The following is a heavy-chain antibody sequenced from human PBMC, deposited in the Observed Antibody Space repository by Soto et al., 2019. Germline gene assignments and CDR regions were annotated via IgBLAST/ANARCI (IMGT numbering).Heavy chain of an antibody. CDR2: IYYSGST. CDR3: ARLYDSSGYYFENDHYFDY. Sequence: SETLSLTCTVSGGSISSSSYYWGWIRQPPGKGLEWIGSIYYSGSTYYNPSLKSRVTISVDTSKNQFSLKLSSVTAADTAVYYCARLYDSSGYYFENDHYFDYWGQGTLVTVS. D-gene: IGHD3-22*01. CDR1: GGSISSSSYY. V-gene: IGHV4-39*01. J-gene: IGHJ4*02.